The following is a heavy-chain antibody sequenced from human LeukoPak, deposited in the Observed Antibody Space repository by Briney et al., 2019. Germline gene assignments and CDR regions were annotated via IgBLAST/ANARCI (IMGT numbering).Heavy chain of an antibody. CDR3: ARDPSTITGRPYMDV. CDR1: GYTFTSYY. CDR2: INPSGGST. D-gene: IGHD1-20*01. J-gene: IGHJ6*03. V-gene: IGHV1-46*01. Sequence: ASVKVSCKASGYTFTSYYMHWVRQAPGQGLEWMGIINPSGGSTSYAQKFQGRVTMTRDTSTSTVYTELSSLRSEDTAVYYCARDPSTITGRPYMDVWGKGTTVTVSS.